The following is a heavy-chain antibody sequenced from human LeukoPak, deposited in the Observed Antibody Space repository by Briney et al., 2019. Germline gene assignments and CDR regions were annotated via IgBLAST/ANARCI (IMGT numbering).Heavy chain of an antibody. D-gene: IGHD6-19*01. J-gene: IGHJ4*02. Sequence: GEALKISCKGSACSFTTYWIGWLRQTPGKGLEWMGIIYPGDSDTRYSPSFQSQVTISADKSITTAYLQWSSLKASATAMYSCARVGIAVPGVLPYFDYWGQGTLVTVSS. CDR1: ACSFTTYW. CDR3: ARVGIAVPGVLPYFDY. CDR2: IYPGDSDT. V-gene: IGHV5-51*01.